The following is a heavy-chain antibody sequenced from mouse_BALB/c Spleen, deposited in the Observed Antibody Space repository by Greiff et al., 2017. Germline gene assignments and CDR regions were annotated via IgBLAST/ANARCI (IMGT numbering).Heavy chain of an antibody. V-gene: IGHV5-4*02. D-gene: IGHD2-14*01. Sequence: DVMLVESGGGLVKPGGSLKLSCAASGFTFSDYYMYWVRQTPEKRLEWVATISDGGSYTYYPDSVKGRFTISRDNAKNNLYLQMSSLKSEDTAMYYCARAPVRRHWYFDVWGAGTTVTVSS. J-gene: IGHJ1*01. CDR1: GFTFSDYY. CDR2: ISDGGSYT. CDR3: ARAPVRRHWYFDV.